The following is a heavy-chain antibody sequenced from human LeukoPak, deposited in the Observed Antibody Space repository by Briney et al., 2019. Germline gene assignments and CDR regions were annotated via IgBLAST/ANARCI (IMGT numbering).Heavy chain of an antibody. CDR3: ATRWQSSGYYYGGEGAFDI. Sequence: ASVKVSCKASGYTLTELSMHWVRQAPGKGLEWMGGFDPEDGETIYAQKFQGRVTMTEDTSTDTAYMELSSLRSEDTAVYYCATRWQSSGYYYGGEGAFDIWGQGTMVTVSS. J-gene: IGHJ3*02. V-gene: IGHV1-24*01. D-gene: IGHD3-22*01. CDR2: FDPEDGET. CDR1: GYTLTELS.